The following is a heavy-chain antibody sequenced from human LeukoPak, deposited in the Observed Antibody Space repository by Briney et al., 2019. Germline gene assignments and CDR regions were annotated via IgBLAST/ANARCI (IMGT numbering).Heavy chain of an antibody. D-gene: IGHD7-27*01. CDR3: ARRVSSKLGTYYFDY. J-gene: IGHJ4*02. Sequence: SETLSLTCAVSGYSLSSGYYWGWIRQPPGKGLEWIGSIYHSGSTYYNPSLKSRVTISVDTSKNQFSLKLSSVTAADTAVYYCARRVSSKLGTYYFDYWGQGTLVTVSS. V-gene: IGHV4-38-2*01. CDR2: IYHSGST. CDR1: GYSLSSGYY.